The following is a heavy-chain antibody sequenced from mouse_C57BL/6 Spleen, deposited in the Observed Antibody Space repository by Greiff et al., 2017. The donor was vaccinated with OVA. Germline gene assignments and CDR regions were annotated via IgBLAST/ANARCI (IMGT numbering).Heavy chain of an antibody. CDR2: IDPENGDT. CDR1: GFNIKDDY. J-gene: IGHJ3*01. CDR3: TSDSSGYVPFAY. V-gene: IGHV14-4*01. Sequence: EVKLQESGAELVRPGASVKLSCTASGFNIKDDYMHWVKQRPEQGLEWIGWIDPENGDTEYASKFQGKATITADTSSNTAYLQLSSLTSEDTAVYYCTSDSSGYVPFAYWGQGTLVTVSA. D-gene: IGHD3-2*02.